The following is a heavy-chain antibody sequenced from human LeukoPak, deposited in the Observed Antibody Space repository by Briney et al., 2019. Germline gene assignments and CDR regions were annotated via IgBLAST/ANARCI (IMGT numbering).Heavy chain of an antibody. CDR3: ARGNIKFDY. CDR2: ISSSSDYI. V-gene: IGHV3-21*01. CDR1: GFTFSSYI. J-gene: IGHJ4*02. Sequence: GGSLRLSCAASGFTFSSYIMNWVRQAPGKGLEWVSSISSSSDYIYYVDSVKGRFTISRDDAKKSLYLQMNSLRAEDTAVYYCARGNIKFDYWGQGTLVTVSS.